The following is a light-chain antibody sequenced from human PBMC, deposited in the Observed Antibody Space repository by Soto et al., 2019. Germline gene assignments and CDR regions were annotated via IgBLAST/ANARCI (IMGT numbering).Light chain of an antibody. CDR3: QQYNSYSPT. Sequence: DIQMTQSPSTLSPSVVDRVTITCLASQSISSWLAWYQQKPGKAPKLLIYKASSLESGVPSRFSGSGSGTEFTLTISGLQPGDSATYYCQQYNSYSPTFGQGTKVDI. CDR2: KAS. V-gene: IGKV1-5*03. CDR1: QSISSW. J-gene: IGKJ1*01.